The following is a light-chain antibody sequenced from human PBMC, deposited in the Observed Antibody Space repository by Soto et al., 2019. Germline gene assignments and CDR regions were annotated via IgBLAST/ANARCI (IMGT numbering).Light chain of an antibody. CDR1: QSVSSY. Sequence: EIVWTQSPATLSLSPGERATLSCRASQSVSSYLAWYQQKPGQAPRLLIYDASNRATGIPARFSGSGSGTDFTLTISSLEPEDFAVYYGQQRSNWPPITFGQGTRLEI. V-gene: IGKV3-11*01. J-gene: IGKJ5*01. CDR3: QQRSNWPPIT. CDR2: DAS.